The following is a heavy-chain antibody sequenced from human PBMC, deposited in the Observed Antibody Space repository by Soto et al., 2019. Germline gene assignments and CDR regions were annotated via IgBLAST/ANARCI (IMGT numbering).Heavy chain of an antibody. CDR1: GYTFIGYY. J-gene: IGHJ4*02. Sequence: ASVKVSCKASGYTFIGYYIHWVRQAPGQGLEWMGRINPNSSEVTYGETFQGRVTMTRDTSNNTAYMELSRLRSDDTAVYYCARDHRPLWYFDYWGQGTLVTVSS. V-gene: IGHV1-2*06. CDR2: INPNSSEV. CDR3: ARDHRPLWYFDY. D-gene: IGHD6-6*01.